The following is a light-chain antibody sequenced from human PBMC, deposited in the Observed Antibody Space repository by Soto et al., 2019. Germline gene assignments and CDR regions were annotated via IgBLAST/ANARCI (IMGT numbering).Light chain of an antibody. J-gene: IGKJ2*01. CDR1: QSISSW. CDR3: QQYNSYPMYT. CDR2: KAS. Sequence: DIQMTQSPSTLSASVGDRVTITCRASQSISSWLAWYQQKPGKAPKLLIYKASSLESGVPSRFSGSGSGTEFTLTISSVQSDDFATYYCQQYNSYPMYTFGQGTKLEIK. V-gene: IGKV1-5*03.